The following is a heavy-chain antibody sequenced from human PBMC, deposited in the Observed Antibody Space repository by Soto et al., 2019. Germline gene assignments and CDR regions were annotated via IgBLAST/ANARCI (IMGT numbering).Heavy chain of an antibody. CDR2: INHSGST. J-gene: IGHJ5*02. V-gene: IGHV4-34*01. CDR1: GGSFSGYY. D-gene: IGHD6-13*01. CDR3: ARRYSSSWHKYNWFDP. Sequence: QVQLQQWGAGLLKPSETLSLTCAVYGGSFSGYYWSWIRQPPGKGLEWIGEINHSGSTNYNPSLKSRVTISVDTSKNQFSLKLSSVTAADTAVYYCARRYSSSWHKYNWFDPWGQGTLVTVSS.